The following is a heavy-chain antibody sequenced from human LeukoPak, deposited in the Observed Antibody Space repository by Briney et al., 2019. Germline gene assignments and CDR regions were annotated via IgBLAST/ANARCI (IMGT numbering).Heavy chain of an antibody. J-gene: IGHJ4*02. Sequence: KPSETLSLTCGVSGGSITNTNYWTWVRQPPGKGLEWIGEVNLQGSTNYNPSLMGRVAISVDTSENHISLQLTSVTAADTAVYYCARDFLGDFLGGDYFDYWGQGTLVTVSS. CDR2: VNLQGST. D-gene: IGHD3-16*01. V-gene: IGHV4-4*02. CDR1: GGSITNTNY. CDR3: ARDFLGDFLGGDYFDY.